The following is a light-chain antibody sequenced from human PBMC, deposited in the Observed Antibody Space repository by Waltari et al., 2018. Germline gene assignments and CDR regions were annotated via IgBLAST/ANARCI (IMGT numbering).Light chain of an antibody. V-gene: IGLV1-47*01. CDR1: SSNIGSNY. CDR2: KND. CDR3: AAWEDRRSRML. J-gene: IGLJ2*01. Sequence: QSVLTQPPSAAGTPGQRVTISCSGSSSNIGSNYVCWYQQLPGTAPKLLIYKNDQRPSGVPDRFSASKSDASASLACSGLRSDDEADYFCAAWEDRRSRMLFGGGTQLTVL.